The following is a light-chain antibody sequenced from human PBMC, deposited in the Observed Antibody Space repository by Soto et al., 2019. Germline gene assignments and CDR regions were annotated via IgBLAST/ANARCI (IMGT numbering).Light chain of an antibody. V-gene: IGLV1-40*01. Sequence: QAVVTQPPSVSGAPGQRVTISCTGSRSNLGAGYDVHWYQQVPGTAPKLLIHGNNNRPSGVPDRFSGSKSGTSASLAITGLQAEDEADYYCQSSDSSLSGVWVFGGGTKLTVL. CDR2: GNN. CDR3: QSSDSSLSGVWV. CDR1: RSNLGAGYD. J-gene: IGLJ3*02.